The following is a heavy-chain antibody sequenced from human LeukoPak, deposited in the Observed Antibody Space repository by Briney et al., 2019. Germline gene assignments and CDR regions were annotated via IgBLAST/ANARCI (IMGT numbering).Heavy chain of an antibody. J-gene: IGHJ4*02. CDR2: IWYDGSNK. Sequence: GGSLRLSCAASGFTFSNYGMHWVRQAPGKGLEWVAVIWYDGSNKYYADSVKGRFTISRDSSKNTLYLQMNSLRAEDTAVYYCARDHRGGDCYLDYWGQGALVTVSS. V-gene: IGHV3-33*01. D-gene: IGHD2-21*02. CDR3: ARDHRGGDCYLDY. CDR1: GFTFSNYG.